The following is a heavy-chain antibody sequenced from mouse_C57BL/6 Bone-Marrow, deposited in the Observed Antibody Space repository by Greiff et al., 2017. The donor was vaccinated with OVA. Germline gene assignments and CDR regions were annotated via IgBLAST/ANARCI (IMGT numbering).Heavy chain of an antibody. CDR1: GYTFTSYW. CDR3: AREGCFYSYFDY. Sequence: VKLQQPGAELVRPGSSVKLSCKASGYTFTSYWMHWVKQRPVQGLEWIGNIDPSDSYTHYNQKFKDKTTLTVDKSSSTAYMQLSSLTSEDSAVYYCAREGCFYSYFDYWGQGTTLTVSS. V-gene: IGHV1-52*01. D-gene: IGHD1-1*01. J-gene: IGHJ2*01. CDR2: IDPSDSYT.